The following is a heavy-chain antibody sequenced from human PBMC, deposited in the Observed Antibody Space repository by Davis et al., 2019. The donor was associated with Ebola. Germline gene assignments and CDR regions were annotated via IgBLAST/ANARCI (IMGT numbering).Heavy chain of an antibody. CDR3: ARGTFGGSYYFDY. CDR2: IWYDGSNK. Sequence: GESLKIPCAASGFTFSSYAMHWVRQAPGKGLEWVAVIWYDGSNKNYADSVKGRINISRDNSKNTLYLQMNSLRAEDTAVYYCARGTFGGSYYFDYWGQGTLVTVSS. D-gene: IGHD2-15*01. J-gene: IGHJ4*02. V-gene: IGHV3-33*08. CDR1: GFTFSSYA.